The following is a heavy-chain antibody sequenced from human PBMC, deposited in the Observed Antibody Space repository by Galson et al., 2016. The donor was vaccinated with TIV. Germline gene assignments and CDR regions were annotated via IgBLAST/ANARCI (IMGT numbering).Heavy chain of an antibody. D-gene: IGHD6-19*01. J-gene: IGHJ6*03. Sequence: ETLSLTCTVSGDSMTGHYWSWIRQTPGKGLEWIGYIHPSGTTNYNPSLKSRVSISIDTSKTQFSLNLRSVSAADTAIYYCARGGSGWPRVPVYYFSYMEVWGKGTTVSVSS. CDR1: GDSMTGHY. CDR3: ARGGSGWPRVPVYYFSYMEV. CDR2: IHPSGTT. V-gene: IGHV4-59*11.